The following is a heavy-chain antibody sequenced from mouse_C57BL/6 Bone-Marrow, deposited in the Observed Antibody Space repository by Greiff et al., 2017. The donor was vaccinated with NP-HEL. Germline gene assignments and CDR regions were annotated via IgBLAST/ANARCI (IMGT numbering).Heavy chain of an antibody. V-gene: IGHV1-26*01. CDR3: ARWLWGVFAY. CDR1: GYTFTDYY. Sequence: EVQLQQSGPELVKPGASVKISCKASGYTFTDYYMNWVKQSHGKSLEWIGDINPNNGGTSYNQKFKGKATLTVDKSSSTAYMELRSLTSEDSAVYYCARWLWGVFAYWGQGTLVTVSA. CDR2: INPNNGGT. J-gene: IGHJ3*01. D-gene: IGHD1-1*02.